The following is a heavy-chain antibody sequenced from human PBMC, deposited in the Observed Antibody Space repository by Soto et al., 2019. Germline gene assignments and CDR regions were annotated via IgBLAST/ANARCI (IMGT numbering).Heavy chain of an antibody. Sequence: SVXVSCKGSGYIFTSNDISGVRQATGQGLELMEGMNPNTCNTFYARKFQGRLTMTRGTSRNTTYLELNSLTAEDAVAYIYARGPIYGYSESEQLGGIDYWGQGTRVTVSS. CDR2: MNPNTCNT. CDR3: ARGPIYGYSESEQLGGIDY. V-gene: IGHV1-8*01. D-gene: IGHD5-12*01. J-gene: IGHJ4*02. CDR1: GYIFTSND.